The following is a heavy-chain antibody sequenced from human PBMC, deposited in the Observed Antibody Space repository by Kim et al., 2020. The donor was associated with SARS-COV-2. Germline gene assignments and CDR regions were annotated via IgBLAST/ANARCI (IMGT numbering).Heavy chain of an antibody. V-gene: IGHV3-7*01. J-gene: IGHJ5*02. Sequence: DCGKGRFTISRDNAKNSLYLKMNSLRAEDTAVYYCARDRRSSSAVDWFDPWGQGTLVTVSS. CDR3: ARDRRSSSAVDWFDP. D-gene: IGHD6-6*01.